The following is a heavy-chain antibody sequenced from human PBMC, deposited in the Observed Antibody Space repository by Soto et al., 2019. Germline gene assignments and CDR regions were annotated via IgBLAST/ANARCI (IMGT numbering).Heavy chain of an antibody. J-gene: IGHJ6*02. CDR3: ARDKWRSSDTAMVTSPKRYYYYYGMDV. CDR2: ISSSSSYT. CDR1: GFTFSDYY. Sequence: GGSLRLSCAASGFTFSDYYMSWIRQAPGKGLEWVSYISSSSSYTNYADSVKGRFTISRDNAKNSLYLQMNSLRAEDTAVYYCARDKWRSSDTAMVTSPKRYYYYYGMDVWGQGTTVTVSS. D-gene: IGHD5-18*01. V-gene: IGHV3-11*06.